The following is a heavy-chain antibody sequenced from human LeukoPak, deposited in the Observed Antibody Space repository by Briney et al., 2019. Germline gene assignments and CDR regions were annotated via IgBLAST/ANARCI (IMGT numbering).Heavy chain of an antibody. CDR2: MYTAGST. V-gene: IGHV4-4*07. CDR3: ARELMEAFDI. Sequence: SQTLSLTCPVSTASATSYYWSWIRQPAGKVREWIGRMYTAGSTNYNPSLKSRVTISVDTSKYQFLLKLSSVTAADTAVYYCARELMEAFDIWGQGTMVTVSS. J-gene: IGHJ3*02. CDR1: TASATSYY. D-gene: IGHD2-8*01.